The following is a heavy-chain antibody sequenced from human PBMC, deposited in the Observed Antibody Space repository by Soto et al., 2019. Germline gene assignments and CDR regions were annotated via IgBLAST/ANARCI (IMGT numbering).Heavy chain of an antibody. CDR2: IYYSGST. CDR1: GGSISSSSYY. Sequence: QLQLQESGPGLVKPSETLSLTCTVSGGSISSSSYYWGWIRQPPGKGLEWIGSIYYSGSTYYNPSLTSRVTISVDTSKNQFSLKLSSVTAADTAVYYCARHAILLRWPGAFDIWGQGTMVTVSS. CDR3: ARHAILLRWPGAFDI. D-gene: IGHD6-13*01. V-gene: IGHV4-39*01. J-gene: IGHJ3*02.